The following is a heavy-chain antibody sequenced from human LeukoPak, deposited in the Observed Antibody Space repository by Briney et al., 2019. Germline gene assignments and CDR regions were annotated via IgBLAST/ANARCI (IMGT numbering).Heavy chain of an antibody. CDR2: INPSGGTT. CDR3: ARDDGYSSGWYD. J-gene: IGHJ4*02. CDR1: GFTFTNYY. V-gene: IGHV1-46*01. Sequence: ASVKVSCKASGFTFTNYYIHWVRQAPGQGLEWMGIINPSGGTTNYAQKFQGRVTMTRDTSTSTVYMELSSLRSEDTAVYYCARDDGYSSGWYDWGQGTLVTVSS. D-gene: IGHD6-19*01.